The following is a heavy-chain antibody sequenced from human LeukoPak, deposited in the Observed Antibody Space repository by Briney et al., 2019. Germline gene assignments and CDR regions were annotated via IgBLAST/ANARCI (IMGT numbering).Heavy chain of an antibody. J-gene: IGHJ4*02. CDR2: INPNSGDT. CDR1: GYTFTGYY. Sequence: GASVKVSCKASGYTFTGYYMHWVRQAHGQGFEWMGWINPNSGDTNYAQKFQGRVTMTRDTSISTAHMELSRLRSDDTAVYYCARANPLYCGSTTCLFDYWGQGTLVTVSS. CDR3: ARANPLYCGSTTCLFDY. D-gene: IGHD2-2*01. V-gene: IGHV1-2*02.